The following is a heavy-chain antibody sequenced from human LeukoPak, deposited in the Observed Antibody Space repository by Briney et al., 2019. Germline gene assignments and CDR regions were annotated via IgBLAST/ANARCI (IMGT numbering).Heavy chain of an antibody. J-gene: IGHJ4*02. CDR1: GFTFSSYA. Sequence: PGGSLRLSCAASGFTFSSYAMTWVRRAPGKGLEWVSAISDSGDSTYYADSVKGRFTISRDNSKNTLYLQMNSLRAEDTAVYYCAKKGGDGELDYWGQGTLVTVSS. V-gene: IGHV3-23*01. CDR2: ISDSGDST. CDR3: AKKGGDGELDY. D-gene: IGHD4-17*01.